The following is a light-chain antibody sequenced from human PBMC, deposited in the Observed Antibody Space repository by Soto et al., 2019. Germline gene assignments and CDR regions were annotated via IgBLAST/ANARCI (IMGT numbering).Light chain of an antibody. J-gene: IGKJ5*01. CDR3: QHYVNSPPIT. Sequence: EIVLTQSPGTLSLSPGERATLSCRASQSVSSSYLAWYQQKPGQAPRLLIYGVSSRATGIPDRFSGSGSGTEFTLTISRLEPEDFAVYYCQHYVNSPPITFSQGTRLEIK. CDR1: QSVSSSY. CDR2: GVS. V-gene: IGKV3-20*01.